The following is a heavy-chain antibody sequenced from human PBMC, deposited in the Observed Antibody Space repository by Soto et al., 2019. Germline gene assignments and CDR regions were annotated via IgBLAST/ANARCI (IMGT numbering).Heavy chain of an antibody. CDR2: ISAHSGNT. J-gene: IGHJ4*02. Sequence: ASVKVSCKASGYTFISYGISWVRQAPGQGLEWMGWISAHSGNTKYVEKFKDRVTMTIDTSTSTAYMELRSLRSDDTAIYYCARNTGGTPLYSGYDYYFDYWGLGTLVTVSS. CDR3: ARNTGGTPLYSGYDYYFDY. V-gene: IGHV1-18*01. D-gene: IGHD5-12*01. CDR1: GYTFISYG.